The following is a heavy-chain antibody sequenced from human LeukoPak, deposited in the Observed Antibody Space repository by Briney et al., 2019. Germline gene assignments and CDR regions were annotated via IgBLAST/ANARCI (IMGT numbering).Heavy chain of an antibody. CDR2: MNHNSGNT. D-gene: IGHD2-2*01. CDR3: ARADVVVVVPAASYYYYYMDV. Sequence: GASVKVSCKASGYTFTSYDINWVRQATGQGLEWMGWMNHNSGNTGYAQKFQGRVTITRNTSISTAYMELSSLRSEDTAVYYCARADVVVVVPAASYYYYYMDVWGKGTTVTASS. V-gene: IGHV1-8*03. J-gene: IGHJ6*03. CDR1: GYTFTSYD.